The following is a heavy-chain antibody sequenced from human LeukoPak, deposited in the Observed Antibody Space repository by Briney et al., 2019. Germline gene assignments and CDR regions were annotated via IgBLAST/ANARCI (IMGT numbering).Heavy chain of an antibody. D-gene: IGHD3-22*01. CDR1: GFTFSSYS. CDR2: ISSSSTI. V-gene: IGHV3-48*01. CDR3: ARAFYYDSSVTDY. J-gene: IGHJ4*02. Sequence: PGGSLRLSCAASGFTFSSYSMNWVRQAPGKGLEWVSYISSSSTIYYADSVKGRFTISRDNAKNSLYLQMNSLRAEDTAVYYCARAFYYDSSVTDYWGQGTLVTVSS.